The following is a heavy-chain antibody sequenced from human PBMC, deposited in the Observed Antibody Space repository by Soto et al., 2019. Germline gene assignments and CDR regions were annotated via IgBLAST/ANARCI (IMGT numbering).Heavy chain of an antibody. V-gene: IGHV1-18*01. CDR1: GYTFTSYG. Sequence: QVQLVQSGAEVKKPGASVKVSCKASGYTFTSYGISWVRQAPGQGLEWMGWISAYNGNTNNAKKLQGKVTMTDDTSTNRAYMELRSLRSDDTAVYYCARVARGGVVPAAIYYYYYYGMDVWGQGTTVTVSS. CDR3: ARVARGGVVPAAIYYYYYYGMDV. J-gene: IGHJ6*02. D-gene: IGHD2-2*01. CDR2: ISAYNGNT.